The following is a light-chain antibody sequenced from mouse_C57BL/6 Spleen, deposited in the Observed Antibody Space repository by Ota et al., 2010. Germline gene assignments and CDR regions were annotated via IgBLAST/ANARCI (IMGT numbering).Light chain of an antibody. CDR2: WAS. CDR1: QNVGTA. V-gene: IGKV6-23*01. CDR3: QQYSSYPYT. J-gene: IGKJ2*01. Sequence: DIVMTQSHKFMSTSVGDRFSITCKASQNVGTAVAWYQQKPGQSPTLLIYWASTRHTGVPDRFTGSGSGTDFTLTISNVQSEDLADYFCQQYSSYPYTFGGGTKLEIK.